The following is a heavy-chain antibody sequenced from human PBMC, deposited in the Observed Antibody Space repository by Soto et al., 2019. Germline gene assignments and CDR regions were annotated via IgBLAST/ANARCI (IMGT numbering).Heavy chain of an antibody. J-gene: IGHJ6*02. V-gene: IGHV3-23*01. CDR2: IGGRAGST. Sequence: PGGSLRLSCAASGFTFSTYAMSWVRQAPGEGLEWVSVIGGRAGSTYYADSVKGRFTISRDNSKNTVYLQMNSLRAEDTAVYYCAKHSGTTGYSYYGMDVWGQGTTVTVSS. CDR1: GFTFSTYA. CDR3: AKHSGTTGYSYYGMDV. D-gene: IGHD1-1*01.